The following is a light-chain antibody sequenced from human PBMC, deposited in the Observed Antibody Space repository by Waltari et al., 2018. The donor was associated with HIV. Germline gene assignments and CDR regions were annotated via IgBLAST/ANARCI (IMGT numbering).Light chain of an antibody. CDR3: ASWDGSLNGWV. CDR2: NNN. CDR1: SSNIGRAT. V-gene: IGLV1-44*01. Sequence: QSVLTQPPSASGTPGQRVPISCSGGSSNIGRATVTWYQHLPGTAPKLLIYNNNRRPSGVPDRFSGSKSGTSASLAISGLQSEDEADYYCASWDGSLNGWVFGGGTKLTVL. J-gene: IGLJ3*02.